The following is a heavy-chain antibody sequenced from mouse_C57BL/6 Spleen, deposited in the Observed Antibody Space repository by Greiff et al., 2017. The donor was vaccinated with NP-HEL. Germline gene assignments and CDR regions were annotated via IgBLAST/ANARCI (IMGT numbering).Heavy chain of an antibody. Sequence: EVKLVESGEGLVKPGGSLKLSCAASGFTFSSYAMSWVRQTPEKRLEWVAYISSGGDYIYYADTVKGRFTISRDNARNTLYLQMSSLKSEDTAMYYCTRGTYYSNEDYFDYWGQGTTLTVSS. J-gene: IGHJ2*01. CDR3: TRGTYYSNEDYFDY. CDR1: GFTFSSYA. V-gene: IGHV5-9-1*02. CDR2: ISSGGDYI. D-gene: IGHD2-5*01.